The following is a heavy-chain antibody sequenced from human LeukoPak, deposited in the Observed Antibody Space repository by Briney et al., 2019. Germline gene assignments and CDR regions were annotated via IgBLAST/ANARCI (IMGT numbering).Heavy chain of an antibody. CDR3: ARGLAYGGKRAPFVY. CDR1: GGSFSGYY. V-gene: IGHV4-59*10. D-gene: IGHD4-23*01. Sequence: SETLSLTCAVYGGSFSGYYWSWIRQPPGKGLEWIGRIYTSGSTNYNPSLKSRVTMSVDTSKNQFSLKLSSVTAADTAVYYCARGLAYGGKRAPFVYWGQGTLVTVSS. CDR2: IYTSGST. J-gene: IGHJ4*02.